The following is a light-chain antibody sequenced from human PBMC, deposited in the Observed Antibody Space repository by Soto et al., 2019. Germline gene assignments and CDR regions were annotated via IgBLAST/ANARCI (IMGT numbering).Light chain of an antibody. Sequence: QSVLTQPASVSGSPGQSITISCAGTSXDVGGYNLVSWYQQHPGKAPKLMIYEDNERPSGVSNRFSGSKSGNTASLTISGLRAEDEADYYCCSYAGGSTYAFGTGTKVTVL. J-gene: IGLJ1*01. V-gene: IGLV2-23*01. CDR2: EDN. CDR3: CSYAGGSTYA. CDR1: SXDVGGYNL.